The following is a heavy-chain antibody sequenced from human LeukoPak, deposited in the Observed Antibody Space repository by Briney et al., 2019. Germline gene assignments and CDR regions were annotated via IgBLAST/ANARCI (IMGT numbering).Heavy chain of an antibody. Sequence: RPSETLSLTCTVSGESISGFYWSWIRQPPGKGLEWIGDIYYSGSTKYNPSPKSRVTTSVVTSKDQFFLKVSSVTAADTAVYYCARDLVGGFGWYFDLWGRGTLVTVSS. CDR2: IYYSGST. D-gene: IGHD6-6*01. CDR3: ARDLVGGFGWYFDL. CDR1: GESISGFY. J-gene: IGHJ2*01. V-gene: IGHV4-59*01.